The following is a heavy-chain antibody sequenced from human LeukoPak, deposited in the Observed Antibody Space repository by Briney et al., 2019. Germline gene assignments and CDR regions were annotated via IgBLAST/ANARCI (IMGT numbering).Heavy chain of an antibody. CDR2: INTNTGNP. CDR3: ARDPKLSQSRKEQWLAPFDY. D-gene: IGHD6-19*01. V-gene: IGHV7-4-1*02. CDR1: GYTFTSYG. J-gene: IGHJ4*02. Sequence: GASVKVSCKASGYTFTSYGIHWVRQAPGQGLEWMGWINTNTGNPTYAQGFTGRFVFSLDTSVSTAYLQISSLKAEDTAVYYCARDPKLSQSRKEQWLAPFDYWGQGTLVTVSS.